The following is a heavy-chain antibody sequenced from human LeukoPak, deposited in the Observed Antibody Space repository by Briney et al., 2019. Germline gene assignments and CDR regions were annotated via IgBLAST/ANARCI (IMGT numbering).Heavy chain of an antibody. Sequence: PGGSLTLSCAASGFTFNSYCIHWVRQAPGKGLEWVAFIWYDGSNKYYADSVKGRFTISRDDSKNTVYLQMNSLRADDTAVYYCARSSTGGDYYYYYMDVWGKGTTVTVSS. CDR1: GFTFNSYC. CDR2: IWYDGSNK. J-gene: IGHJ6*03. V-gene: IGHV3-33*01. D-gene: IGHD1-14*01. CDR3: ARSSTGGDYYYYYMDV.